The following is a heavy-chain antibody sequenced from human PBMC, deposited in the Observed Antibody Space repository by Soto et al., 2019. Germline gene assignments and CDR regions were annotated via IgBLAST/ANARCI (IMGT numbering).Heavy chain of an antibody. CDR2: LIPILGIA. Sequence: QVQLVQSGAEVKKPGSSVKVSCKASGGTFSSYTISWVRQAPGQGLEWMGRLIPILGIANYAQKFQGRVTITADKSTSTAYMELSSLRSEDTAVYYCAREVQFSSGSSGSDYWGQGTLVTVSS. D-gene: IGHD6-19*01. J-gene: IGHJ4*02. V-gene: IGHV1-69*08. CDR3: AREVQFSSGSSGSDY. CDR1: GGTFSSYT.